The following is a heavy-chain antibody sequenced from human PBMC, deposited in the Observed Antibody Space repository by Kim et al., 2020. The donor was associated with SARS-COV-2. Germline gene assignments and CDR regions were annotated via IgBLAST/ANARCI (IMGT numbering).Heavy chain of an antibody. V-gene: IGHV1-2*02. CDR2: INPNSGGT. CDR1: GYTFTGYY. J-gene: IGHJ6*04. CDR3: AGVINRYLVWRNRYDYYGMDV. D-gene: IGHD2-8*01. Sequence: ASVKVSCKASGYTFTGYYMHWVRQAPGQGLEWMGWINPNSGGTNYAQKFQGRVTMTRDTSISTAYMELSRLRSDDTAVYYCAGVINRYLVWRNRYDYYGMDVWGNGTTVTVSS.